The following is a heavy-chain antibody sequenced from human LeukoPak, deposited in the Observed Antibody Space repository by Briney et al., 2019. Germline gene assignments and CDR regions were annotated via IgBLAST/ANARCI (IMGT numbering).Heavy chain of an antibody. D-gene: IGHD3-22*01. J-gene: IGHJ3*02. CDR2: TYYKSKWYN. Sequence: SQTLSLTCAISGDSVSSNSAAWNWIRQSPSRGLEWLGRTYYKSKWYNDYAVSVQSRITINPDTSKNQFSLKLSSVTAADTAVYYCASWRSGYYSRDAFDIWGQGTMVTVSS. CDR1: GDSVSSNSAA. V-gene: IGHV6-1*01. CDR3: ASWRSGYYSRDAFDI.